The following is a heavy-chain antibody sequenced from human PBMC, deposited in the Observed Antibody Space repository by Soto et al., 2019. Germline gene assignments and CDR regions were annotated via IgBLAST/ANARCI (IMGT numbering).Heavy chain of an antibody. V-gene: IGHV4-59*08. CDR2: IYYSGST. D-gene: IGHD5-12*01. CDR1: GGSISNYY. J-gene: IGHJ4*02. CDR3: ARRARGYSGYDYEYYFDY. Sequence: QVQLQESGPGLVKPSETLSLTCTVSGGSISNYYWSWIRQPPGKGLEWIGYIYYSGSTNYNPSLKSRVTMSVDTSKNQFSLKLSSVTAADTAVYYCARRARGYSGYDYEYYFDYWGQGTLVTVSS.